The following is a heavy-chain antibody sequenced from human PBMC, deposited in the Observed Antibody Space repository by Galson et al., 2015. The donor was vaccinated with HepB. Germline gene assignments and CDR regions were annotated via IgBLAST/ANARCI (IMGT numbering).Heavy chain of an antibody. Sequence: QSGAEVKKPGESLKISCKVFGYNFSTYWIGWVRQMPGKGLEWLGIIYPADSDTRYSPSFQGQVTISADKSISTAYLRWSSLKASDTAMYYCARPGSGYDSSPFDYWGQGTLVTVSS. J-gene: IGHJ4*02. D-gene: IGHD5-12*01. CDR3: ARPGSGYDSSPFDY. CDR2: IYPADSDT. V-gene: IGHV5-51*01. CDR1: GYNFSTYW.